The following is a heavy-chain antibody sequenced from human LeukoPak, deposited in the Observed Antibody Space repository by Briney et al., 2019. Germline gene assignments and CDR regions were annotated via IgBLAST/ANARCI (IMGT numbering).Heavy chain of an antibody. CDR2: INPNSGGT. Sequence: ASVKVSCKASGYTFTGYYMHWVRQAPGQGLEWMGWINPNSGGTNYAQKFQGRVTMTRDTSISTAYMELNRLRSDDTAVYYCARDWSTTVTTRYSGSFDAFDIWGQGTMVTVSS. CDR1: GYTFTGYY. J-gene: IGHJ3*02. D-gene: IGHD4-17*01. V-gene: IGHV1-2*02. CDR3: ARDWSTTVTTRYSGSFDAFDI.